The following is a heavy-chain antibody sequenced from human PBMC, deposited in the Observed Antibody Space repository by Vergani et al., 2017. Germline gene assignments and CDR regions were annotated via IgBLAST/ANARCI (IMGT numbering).Heavy chain of an antibody. D-gene: IGHD2-15*01. CDR2: ISGSGGNT. CDR1: GFTFSSYA. V-gene: IGHV3-23*01. J-gene: IGHJ4*02. Sequence: EVQLLESGGGLVQPGGSLRLSCAASGFTFSSYAMSWVRQVPGKGLEWVSGISGSGGNTFYTDSVKGRFTISRDNSKNTLYLQMNSLRAEDTAVYYCAKFNHRGYCSGGSCYSGDYWGQGTLVTVSS. CDR3: AKFNHRGYCSGGSCYSGDY.